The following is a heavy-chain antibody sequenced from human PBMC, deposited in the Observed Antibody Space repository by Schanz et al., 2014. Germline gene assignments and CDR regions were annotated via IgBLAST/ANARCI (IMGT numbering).Heavy chain of an antibody. CDR1: GGSIRSGTYY. CDR3: ARDTTWRVDL. D-gene: IGHD1-1*01. CDR2: VFPNGIT. Sequence: QVQLQESGPGLVKPSQTLSLTCTVSGGSIRSGTYYWSWIRQPAGKALEWVGRVFPNGITNNNPSPKTRDTISLDPSKNLYSLTLASPTAADTAGYDCARDTTWRVDLWGRGTLVTVSS. V-gene: IGHV4-61*02. J-gene: IGHJ2*01.